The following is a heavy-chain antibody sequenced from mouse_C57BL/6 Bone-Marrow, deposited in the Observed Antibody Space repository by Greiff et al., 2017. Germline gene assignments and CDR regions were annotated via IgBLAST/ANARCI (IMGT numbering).Heavy chain of an antibody. CDR2: IDPNSGGT. Sequence: QVQLQQPGAELVKPGASVKLSCKASGYTFTSYWMHWVKQRPGRGLEGIGRIDPNSGGTKYNEKFKSKATLTVDKPSSTAYKPLSSPTSEDSAVYFCARGLYSMDYWGQGTSVTVSS. CDR3: ARGLYSMDY. V-gene: IGHV1-72*01. J-gene: IGHJ4*01. CDR1: GYTFTSYW.